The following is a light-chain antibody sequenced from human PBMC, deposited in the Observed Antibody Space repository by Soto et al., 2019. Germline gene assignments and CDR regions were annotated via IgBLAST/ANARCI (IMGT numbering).Light chain of an antibody. V-gene: IGLV2-14*01. CDR2: EVS. CDR1: TSDVGGYIY. Sequence: QSALTQPASVSGSPGQSITISCTGTTSDVGGYIYVSWYQQHPGKAPKLMIYEVSNRPSGVSNRFSGSKSGNTASLTISGLQTEDEADYYCSSYTGSNTLVFGGGTKLTVL. J-gene: IGLJ2*01. CDR3: SSYTGSNTLV.